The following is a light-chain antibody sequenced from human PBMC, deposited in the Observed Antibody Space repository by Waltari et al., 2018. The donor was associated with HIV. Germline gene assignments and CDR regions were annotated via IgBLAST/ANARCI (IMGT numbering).Light chain of an antibody. V-gene: IGKV1-5*03. J-gene: IGKJ2*01. CDR3: QQYNSDFYT. Sequence: IQMTQSPSILSASVVDRVTITCRASQNVDRWLAWYQQRPGRAPKLLIYKASTLEYGVPARFTGSGSGTNFTLTINSLRPDDFATYYCQQYNSDFYTFGLGTRLDLK. CDR2: KAS. CDR1: QNVDRW.